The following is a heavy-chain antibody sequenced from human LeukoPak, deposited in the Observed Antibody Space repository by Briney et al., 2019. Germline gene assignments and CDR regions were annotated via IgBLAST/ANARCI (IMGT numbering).Heavy chain of an antibody. CDR2: VSGSGAST. CDR3: AKGVPDGGNFDY. CDR1: GITFTSYA. V-gene: IGHV3-23*01. J-gene: IGHJ4*02. Sequence: PGGSLRLSCAASGITFTSYAMSWVRQAPGKGLEWVSAVSGSGASTYYADSVKGRFTISRDNSKNTLYLQTNSLRAEDTAVYYCAKGVPDGGNFDYWGQGTLVTVSS. D-gene: IGHD3-16*01.